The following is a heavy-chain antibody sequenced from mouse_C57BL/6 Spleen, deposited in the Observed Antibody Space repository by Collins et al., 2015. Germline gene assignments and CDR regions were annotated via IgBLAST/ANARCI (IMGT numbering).Heavy chain of an antibody. D-gene: IGHD3-1*01. CDR1: GYSITSGYY. CDR3: EAGGSGLYAMDY. Sequence: VKPSQSLSLTCSVTGYSITSGYYWNWIRQFPGNKLEWMGYISYDGSNNYNPSLKNRISITRDTSKNQFFLKLNSVTTEDTATYYCEAGGSGLYAMDYWGQGTSVTVSS. CDR2: ISYDGSN. J-gene: IGHJ4*01. V-gene: IGHV3-6*01.